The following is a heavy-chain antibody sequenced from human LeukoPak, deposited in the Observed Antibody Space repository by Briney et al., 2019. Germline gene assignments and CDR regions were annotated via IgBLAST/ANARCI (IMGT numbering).Heavy chain of an antibody. D-gene: IGHD6-19*01. CDR2: ISPDGSYT. CDR1: GFVFSDFY. J-gene: IGHJ6*02. V-gene: IGHV3-11*05. CDR3: ARDAVDSYGMDV. Sequence: GGSLRLSCAGSGFVFSDFYINWIRHSPGKGLEWLAYISPDGSYTTYGDSVKGRFVISRDNAKNSVSLQMNSLRVEDTAVYFCARDAVDSYGMDVWGQGTTVTVSS.